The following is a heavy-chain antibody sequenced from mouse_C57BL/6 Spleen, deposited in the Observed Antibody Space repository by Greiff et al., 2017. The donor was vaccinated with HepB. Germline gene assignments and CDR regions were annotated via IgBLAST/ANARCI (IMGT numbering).Heavy chain of an antibody. J-gene: IGHJ1*03. CDR1: GYTFTDYY. V-gene: IGHV1-26*01. Sequence: EVQLQQSGPELVKPGASVKISCKASGYTFTDYYMNWVKQSHGKSLEWIGDINPNNGGTSYNQKFKGKATLTVDKSSSTAYMELRSLTSEDSAVYYCARGGYYGSWYFDVWGTGTTVTVSS. CDR3: ARGGYYGSWYFDV. D-gene: IGHD1-1*01. CDR2: INPNNGGT.